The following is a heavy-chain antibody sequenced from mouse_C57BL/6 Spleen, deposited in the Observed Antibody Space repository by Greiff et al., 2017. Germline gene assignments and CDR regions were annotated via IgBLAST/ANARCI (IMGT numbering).Heavy chain of an antibody. CDR1: ASSFTGYY. CDR2: INPSTGGT. J-gene: IGHJ4*01. Sequence: VQLQQSGPALVKPGASVKIPCKASASSFTGYYMNWLKQSPEKTLEWIGEINPSTGGTTYNQKFKAKATLTVDKSSSTAYMQLKSLTSEDSAVYYCARNFGYAMDYWGQGTSVTVSS. D-gene: IGHD1-3*01. V-gene: IGHV1-42*01. CDR3: ARNFGYAMDY.